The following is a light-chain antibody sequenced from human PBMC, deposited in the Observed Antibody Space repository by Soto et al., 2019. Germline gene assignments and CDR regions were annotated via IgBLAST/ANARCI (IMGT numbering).Light chain of an antibody. CDR3: QQSYGIPPVT. V-gene: IGKV1-12*01. Sequence: DIQMTQSPSTLSGSVGDRVTITCRASQGISTWLAWYQQKPGKAPKLLIYATSTLQSGVPSRFSGSGSGTDFTLTISNLQPEDFATYYCQQSYGIPPVTFGGGTKVDIK. J-gene: IGKJ4*01. CDR2: ATS. CDR1: QGISTW.